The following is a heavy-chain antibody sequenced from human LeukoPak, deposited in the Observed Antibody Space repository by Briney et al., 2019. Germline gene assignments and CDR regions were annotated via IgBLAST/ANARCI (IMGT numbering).Heavy chain of an antibody. CDR2: IWSDGTNR. D-gene: IGHD4-11*01. CDR3: AKDAQRGFDYSNSLDK. CDR1: GFTFSSSA. V-gene: IGHV3-33*06. J-gene: IGHJ4*02. Sequence: GGSLRLSCGASGFTFSSSAMHWVRQGPGKGLEWVAVIWSDGTNRYYGDPVKGRFTISRDNFQRTVYLQMDSLRAEDTAVYYCAKDAQRGFDYSNSLDKWGQGTLVTVSS.